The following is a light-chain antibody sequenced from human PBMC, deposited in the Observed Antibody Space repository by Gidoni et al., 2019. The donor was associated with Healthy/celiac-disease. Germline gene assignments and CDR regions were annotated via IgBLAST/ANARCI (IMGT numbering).Light chain of an antibody. CDR1: SSDVGSYNL. J-gene: IGLJ3*02. CDR3: CSYAGSSILV. V-gene: IGLV2-23*01. Sequence: QSALTQPASVSGYPGQSITISCTGTSSDVGSYNLVSWYQQHPGKAPKLMIYEGSKRPSGVSNRFSGSKSGNTASLTISGLQAEDEADYYCCSYAGSSILVFGGGTKLTVL. CDR2: EGS.